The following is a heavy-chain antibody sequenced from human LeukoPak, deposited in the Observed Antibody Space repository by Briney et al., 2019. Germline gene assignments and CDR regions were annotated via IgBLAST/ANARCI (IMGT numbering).Heavy chain of an antibody. D-gene: IGHD2-2*01. CDR3: AKDRYLEYQLLSVFDY. V-gene: IGHV3-23*01. CDR2: ISGSGGST. Sequence: GGSLRLSCAASGFTFSNSALSWVRQAPGKGLEWVSDISGSGGSTYYADSVKGRFTISRDNSKNTLYLQMNSLRAEDTAVYYCAKDRYLEYQLLSVFDYWGQGTLVTVSS. CDR1: GFTFSNSA. J-gene: IGHJ4*02.